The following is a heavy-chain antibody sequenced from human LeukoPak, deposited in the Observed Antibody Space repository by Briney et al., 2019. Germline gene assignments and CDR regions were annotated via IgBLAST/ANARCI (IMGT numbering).Heavy chain of an antibody. CDR3: ARGRPIVWVEPATVHDY. CDR2: INPNSGAT. V-gene: IGHV1-2*02. Sequence: APVKGSCKASGYTFTGYYIHWVRQAPGQGLEWKGWINPNSGATNYAEKFQDRVTMTLDTSITTAYMEIRRLTSDDTALYYCARGRPIVWVEPATVHDYWGQGILVTVSS. CDR1: GYTFTGYY. J-gene: IGHJ4*02. D-gene: IGHD5-18*01.